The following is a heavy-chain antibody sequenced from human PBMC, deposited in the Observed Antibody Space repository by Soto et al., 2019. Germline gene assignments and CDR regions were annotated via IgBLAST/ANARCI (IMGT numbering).Heavy chain of an antibody. J-gene: IGHJ6*04. Sequence: ASVKVSCKASGFSFSDYFMHWVRQAPGQGLEWMGIINPSGDSRNYAQKFQGRVTITRDTSTSTVYMDLSSLRYEDTAVYYCATDGNSNFWSGYWPHLGYHGMDVWGKGPTVTVP. V-gene: IGHV1-46*01. CDR1: GFSFSDYF. CDR2: INPSGDSR. D-gene: IGHD3-3*01. CDR3: ATDGNSNFWSGYWPHLGYHGMDV.